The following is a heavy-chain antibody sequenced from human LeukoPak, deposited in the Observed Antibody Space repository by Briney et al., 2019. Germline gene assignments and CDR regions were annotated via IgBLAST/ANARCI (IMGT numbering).Heavy chain of an antibody. CDR3: AHPNDHSSGWYEFDY. CDR2: IYWNDDK. CDR1: GFSLSTSGVG. Sequence: SGPTLVKPTQTLTLTCTFSGFSLSTSGVGVGWIRQPPGKALEWLALIYWNDDKRYSPSLKSRLTITKDTSKNQVVLTMTNMDPVDTATYYCAHPNDHSSGWYEFDYWGQGTLVTVSS. J-gene: IGHJ4*02. D-gene: IGHD6-19*01. V-gene: IGHV2-5*01.